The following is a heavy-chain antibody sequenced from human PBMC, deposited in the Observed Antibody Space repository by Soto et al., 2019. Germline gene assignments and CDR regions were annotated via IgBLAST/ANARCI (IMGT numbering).Heavy chain of an antibody. V-gene: IGHV4-4*02. CDR1: GGSISSNNW. D-gene: IGHD5-18*01. Sequence: QVQLQESGPGLVKPSGTLSLTCAVSGGSISSNNWWTWLRQPPGKGLEWIGEIYHSGSTNYNSSLKSRVTISVDKSKSQFFLNLRSVTAADTAVYYCARDKYRYAPPGWFDPWGQGILVAVSS. CDR3: ARDKYRYAPPGWFDP. CDR2: IYHSGST. J-gene: IGHJ5*02.